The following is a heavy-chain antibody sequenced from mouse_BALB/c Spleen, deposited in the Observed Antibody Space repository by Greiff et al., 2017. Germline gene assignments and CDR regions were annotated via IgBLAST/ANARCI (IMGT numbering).Heavy chain of an antibody. V-gene: IGHV1S137*01. CDR3: ARRGPRYAMDY. J-gene: IGHJ4*01. Sequence: QVQLQQSGAELVRPGVSVKISCKGSGYTFTDYAMHWVKQSHAKSLEWIGVISTYYGDASYNQKFKGKATMTVDKSSSTAYMELARLTSEDSAIYYCARRGPRYAMDYWGQGTSVTVSS. D-gene: IGHD3-3*01. CDR1: GYTFTDYA. CDR2: ISTYYGDA.